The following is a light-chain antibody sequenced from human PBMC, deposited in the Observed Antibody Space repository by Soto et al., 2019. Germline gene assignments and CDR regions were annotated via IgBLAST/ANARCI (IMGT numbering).Light chain of an antibody. CDR2: EVS. J-gene: IGLJ2*01. Sequence: QSVLTQPPSASGSPGQSVTISCTGTSSDVGGYNYVPWYQQHPGKAPKLMIYEVSKRPSGVPDRFSGSKSGNTASLTVSGLQAEDEADYYCSSYAGSNIVVFGGGTKLTVL. V-gene: IGLV2-8*01. CDR3: SSYAGSNIVV. CDR1: SSDVGGYNY.